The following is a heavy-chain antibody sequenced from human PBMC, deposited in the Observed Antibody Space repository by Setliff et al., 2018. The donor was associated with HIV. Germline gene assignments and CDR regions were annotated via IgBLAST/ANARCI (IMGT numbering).Heavy chain of an antibody. CDR3: ARTRPPSGLASAYFFDS. V-gene: IGHV2-5*02. J-gene: IGHJ4*02. D-gene: IGHD6-25*01. CDR2: IYWDDDK. CDR1: GFSLRTSKVG. Sequence: SGPTLVNPTQTLTLTCTFSGFSLRTSKVGVGWIRQPPGKALEFLALIYWDDDKRYSPSLKSRLTISKDTSKNQVVLTMTNMDPVDSGTYFCARTRPPSGLASAYFFDSWGQGTLVTVSS.